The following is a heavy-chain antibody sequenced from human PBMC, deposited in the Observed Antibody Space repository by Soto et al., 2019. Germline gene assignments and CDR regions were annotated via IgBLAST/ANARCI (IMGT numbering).Heavy chain of an antibody. D-gene: IGHD3-9*01. CDR2: IKYDETEK. J-gene: IGHJ4*02. Sequence: DVQLVESGGGLVQPGGSLRLSCAASGFSLNSYWMSWVRQAPGKGLEWVVNIKYDETEKFYVDSVKGRFTISRDTAKNSVYLEMNGLRDDDTAVYYCVRDGPTGRYFDHWGLGTLVTVSS. V-gene: IGHV3-7*04. CDR1: GFSLNSYW. CDR3: VRDGPTGRYFDH.